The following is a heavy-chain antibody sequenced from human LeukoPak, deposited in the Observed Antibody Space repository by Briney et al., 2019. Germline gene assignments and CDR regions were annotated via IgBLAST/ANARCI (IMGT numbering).Heavy chain of an antibody. CDR2: INHSGST. CDR1: GGSFSGYY. J-gene: IGHJ4*02. CDR3: ARGRHLNDY. Sequence: SETLSLTCAVYGGSFSGYYWSWIRQPPVKGLEWIGEINHSGSTNYNPSVKSRVTISVDTSKNQFSLKLSSVTAADTAVYYCARGRHLNDYWGQGTLVTVSS. V-gene: IGHV4-34*01.